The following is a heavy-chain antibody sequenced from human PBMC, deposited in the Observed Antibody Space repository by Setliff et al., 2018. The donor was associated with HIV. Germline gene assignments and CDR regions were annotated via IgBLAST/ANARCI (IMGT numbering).Heavy chain of an antibody. J-gene: IGHJ4*02. V-gene: IGHV4-34*01. CDR2: IHHTGHI. Sequence: SETLSLTCAFYGASFTDYYWNWVRQPPGKGLEWIGEIHHTGHINYNPSFKSRVTMSLDMSTNQFSLKMASMTAADSAVYYCARFDVTPMTTKDYWGQGTQVTVSS. CDR1: GASFTDYY. D-gene: IGHD4-17*01. CDR3: ARFDVTPMTTKDY.